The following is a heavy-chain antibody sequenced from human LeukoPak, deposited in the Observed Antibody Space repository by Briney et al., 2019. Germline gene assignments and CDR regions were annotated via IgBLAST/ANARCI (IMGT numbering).Heavy chain of an antibody. CDR1: GGPISSYY. CDR3: ARGRGSGYYYDY. CDR2: IYYSGST. D-gene: IGHD3-22*01. J-gene: IGHJ4*02. Sequence: SETLSLTCTVSGGPISSYYWSWIRQPPGKGLEWIGYIYYSGSTNYNPSLKSRVTISVDTSKNQFSLKLSSVTAADTAVYYCARGRGSGYYYDYWGQGTLVTVSS. V-gene: IGHV4-59*08.